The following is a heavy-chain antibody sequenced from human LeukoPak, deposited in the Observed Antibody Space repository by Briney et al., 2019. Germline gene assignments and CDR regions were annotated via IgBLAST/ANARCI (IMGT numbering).Heavy chain of an antibody. D-gene: IGHD3-16*01. J-gene: IGHJ4*02. CDR1: GFTFSSYA. Sequence: GGPLRLSCAASGFTFSSYAMPWVRQAPGKGLEWVAVISYDGSNKYYADSVKGRFTISRDNSKNTLYLQMNSLRAEDTAVYYCARGYYDFGYWGQGTLVTVSS. CDR3: ARGYYDFGY. CDR2: ISYDGSNK. V-gene: IGHV3-30-3*01.